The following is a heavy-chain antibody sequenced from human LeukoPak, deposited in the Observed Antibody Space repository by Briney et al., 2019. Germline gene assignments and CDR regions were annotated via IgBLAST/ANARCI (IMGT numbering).Heavy chain of an antibody. Sequence: SETLSLTCTVSGGSISDYYWSWIRQPPGTGLEWIGYIRTSGSTNYSPSLASRVTMSVDTSKNQFSLKLSSVTAADTAVYYCARDIPLTHWGQGTLVTVSS. CDR2: IRTSGST. J-gene: IGHJ4*02. CDR1: GGSISDYY. CDR3: ARDIPLTH. V-gene: IGHV4-59*01.